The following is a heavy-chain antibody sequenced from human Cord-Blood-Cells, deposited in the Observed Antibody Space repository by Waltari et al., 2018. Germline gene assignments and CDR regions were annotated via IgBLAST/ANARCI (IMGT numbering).Heavy chain of an antibody. V-gene: IGHV4-34*01. CDR2: IKHSGST. D-gene: IGHD2-15*01. CDR1: GGSFSGYY. Sequence: QVQLQQWGAGLLKPSETLSLTCAVYGGSFSGYYWSWIRQPPGKGLEWIGEIKHSGSTNYYPARRSRVTISVDTSKNQFSRKLSSVTAADTAVYYCARLVATGYWYFDLWGRGTLVTVSS. J-gene: IGHJ2*01. CDR3: ARLVATGYWYFDL.